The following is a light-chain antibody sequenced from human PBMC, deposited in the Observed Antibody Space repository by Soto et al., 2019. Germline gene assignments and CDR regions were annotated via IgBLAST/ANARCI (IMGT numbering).Light chain of an antibody. Sequence: QSALTQPASVSGSPGQSITISCTGTSSDVGGYNYVSWYQQHPGKAPKLMIYDVSNRPSWVSNRFSGSKSGNTASLTISGLQAEDEADSYCSSYTSSSTRVFGGGTKLTVL. CDR2: DVS. V-gene: IGLV2-14*01. CDR1: SSDVGGYNY. CDR3: SSYTSSSTRV. J-gene: IGLJ2*01.